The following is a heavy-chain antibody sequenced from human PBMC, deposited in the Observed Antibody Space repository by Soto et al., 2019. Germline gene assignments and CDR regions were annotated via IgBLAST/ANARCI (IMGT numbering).Heavy chain of an antibody. CDR3: ARAPPPPDS. V-gene: IGHV1-18*01. J-gene: IGHJ4*02. CDR2: ISAYNGNT. Sequence: QVQLVQSGAEVKKPGASVKVSCKASGYTFASYAISWMRQAPGQGLEWMGWISAYNGNTNYAQKPPGRVTMTTDTSTSTAYMGLRSLRSADTAVYSCARAPPPPDSWCQGTLVTVSS. CDR1: GYTFASYA.